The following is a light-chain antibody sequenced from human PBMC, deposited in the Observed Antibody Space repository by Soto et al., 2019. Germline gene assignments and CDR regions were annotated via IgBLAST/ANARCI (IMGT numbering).Light chain of an antibody. CDR3: QQYSNWWT. CDR2: DAS. Sequence: EVVMTQYQASLSVSPGERATLSCRASQSVSSNVAWYQQKPGQAPRLLIYDASTRATGIPVRFSGSGSGTEFSLIISSLQSEDFAVYYCQQYSNWWTFGQGTKVDIK. J-gene: IGKJ1*01. CDR1: QSVSSN. V-gene: IGKV3-15*01.